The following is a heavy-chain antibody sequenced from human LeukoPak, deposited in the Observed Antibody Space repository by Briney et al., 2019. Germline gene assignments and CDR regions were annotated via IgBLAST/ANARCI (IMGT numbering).Heavy chain of an antibody. V-gene: IGHV3-21*01. CDR2: ISSSSSYI. CDR1: GFTFSSYW. J-gene: IGHJ4*02. D-gene: IGHD3-10*01. Sequence: GGSLRLSCAASGFTFSSYWMSWVRQAPGKGLEWVSSISSSSSYIYYADSVKGRFTISRDNAKNSLYLQMNSLRAEDTAVYYCARAWGNYYGSGSGFDYWGQGTLVTVSS. CDR3: ARAWGNYYGSGSGFDY.